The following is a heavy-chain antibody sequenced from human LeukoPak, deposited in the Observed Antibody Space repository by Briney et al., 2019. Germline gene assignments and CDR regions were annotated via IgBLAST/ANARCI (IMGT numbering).Heavy chain of an antibody. CDR1: GYTFANYG. D-gene: IGHD3-10*01. Sequence: ASVKVSCRASGYTFANYGVNWVRQAPGQGLEWMGWISAYNGNTNYAQKLQGRVTMTTDTSTNTAYMELRSLRSDDTAVYYCARAYYYGSGSYGLDYWGQGTLVTVSS. CDR2: ISAYNGNT. CDR3: ARAYYYGSGSYGLDY. V-gene: IGHV1-18*01. J-gene: IGHJ4*02.